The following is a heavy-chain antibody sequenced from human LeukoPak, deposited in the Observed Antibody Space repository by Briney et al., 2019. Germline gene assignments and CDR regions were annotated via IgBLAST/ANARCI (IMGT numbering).Heavy chain of an antibody. J-gene: IGHJ5*02. CDR3: ARVGSSGSNWFDP. CDR2: INQSGST. CDR1: GGSFSGYY. V-gene: IGHV4-34*01. Sequence: PSETLSLTCAVYGGSFSGYYWSWIRQPPGKGLEWIGGINQSGSTNYNPSLKSRVTISVDTSKNQFSLKLSSVTAADTAVYYCARVGSSGSNWFDPWGQGTLVTVSS. D-gene: IGHD6-19*01.